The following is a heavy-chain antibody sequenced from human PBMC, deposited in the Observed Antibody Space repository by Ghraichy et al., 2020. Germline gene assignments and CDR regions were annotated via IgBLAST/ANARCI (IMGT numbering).Heavy chain of an antibody. CDR2: ISAYNVNT. Sequence: ASVKVSCRTSGYTLTNYGISWVRQAPGQGLEWMGWISAYNVNTNYAQKLQGRVTMTTDTSTSTAYMELRSLRSDDTAVYYCARVEESESGDKYYFDYWGQGTLVTVSS. D-gene: IGHD3-10*01. CDR3: ARVEESESGDKYYFDY. V-gene: IGHV1-18*01. J-gene: IGHJ4*02. CDR1: GYTLTNYG.